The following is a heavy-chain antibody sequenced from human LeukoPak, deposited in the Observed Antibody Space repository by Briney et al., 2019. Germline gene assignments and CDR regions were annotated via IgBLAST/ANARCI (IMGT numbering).Heavy chain of an antibody. J-gene: IGHJ4*02. CDR2: INAGNGNT. CDR1: GYTFINFA. Sequence: SSVKVFWKASGYTFINFAINWGRQAPGQRPEWMGWINAGNGNTKYSQKFQGRVTITGDTSASTAYMELSSLTSEDTAVYYCARGPRAAADDYWGQGTLVTVSS. CDR3: ARGPRAAADDY. V-gene: IGHV1-3*01. D-gene: IGHD6-13*01.